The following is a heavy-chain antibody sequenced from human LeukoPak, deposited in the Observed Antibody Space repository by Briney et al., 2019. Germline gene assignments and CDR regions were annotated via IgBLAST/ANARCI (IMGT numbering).Heavy chain of an antibody. CDR3: ARAPPNSGSYYRLHSWFDP. D-gene: IGHD3-10*01. CDR1: GYTFTDYY. CDR2: INPNIGGT. Sequence: GASVKVSCKASGYTFTDYYMHWVRQAPGQGLEWMGRINPNIGGTNYAQKFQGRVTMTRDTSISTAYMELSSLRSDDTAFYYCARAPPNSGSYYRLHSWFDPWGQGALVTVSS. J-gene: IGHJ5*02. V-gene: IGHV1-2*06.